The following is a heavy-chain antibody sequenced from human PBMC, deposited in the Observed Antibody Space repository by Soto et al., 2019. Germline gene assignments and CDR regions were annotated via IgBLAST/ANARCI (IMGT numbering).Heavy chain of an antibody. Sequence: EVQLLESGGGLVQPGGSLRLSCAASGFTFSSYAMSWVRQAPGKGRDLVSAISGSGGSTYYADSVKGRFTISRDNSKNTLYLQMNSLRAEDTAVYYCAKYTPMVRGVITYLDYWGQGTLGTVSS. D-gene: IGHD3-10*01. V-gene: IGHV3-23*01. CDR1: GFTFSSYA. J-gene: IGHJ4*02. CDR3: AKYTPMVRGVITYLDY. CDR2: ISGSGGST.